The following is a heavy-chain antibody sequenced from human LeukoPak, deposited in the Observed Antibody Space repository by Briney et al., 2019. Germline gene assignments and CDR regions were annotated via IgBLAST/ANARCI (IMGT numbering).Heavy chain of an antibody. J-gene: IGHJ4*02. Sequence: GGSLRLSCAASGFTFSSYAMSWIRQAPGKGLEWVSYISSSGSTIYYADSVKGRFTISRDNAKNSLYLQMNSLRAEDTAVYYCARYSDGETTSYDYWGQGTLVTVSS. CDR2: ISSSGSTI. D-gene: IGHD1-7*01. CDR3: ARYSDGETTSYDY. V-gene: IGHV3-11*04. CDR1: GFTFSSYA.